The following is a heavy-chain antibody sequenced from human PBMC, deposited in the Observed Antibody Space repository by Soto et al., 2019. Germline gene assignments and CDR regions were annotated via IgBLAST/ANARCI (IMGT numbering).Heavy chain of an antibody. Sequence: PSETLSLTCAVSSGSISSSNWWSWVRQPPGKGLEWIGEIYHSGSTNYNPSLKSRVTISVDKSKNQFSLKLSSVTAADTAVYYCARDAGRRCGGGSGYPDYSHHGGQGALVTVSS. CDR3: ARDAGRRCGGGSGYPDYSHH. V-gene: IGHV4-4*02. CDR2: IYHSGST. D-gene: IGHD2-15*01. CDR1: SGSISSSNW. J-gene: IGHJ1*01.